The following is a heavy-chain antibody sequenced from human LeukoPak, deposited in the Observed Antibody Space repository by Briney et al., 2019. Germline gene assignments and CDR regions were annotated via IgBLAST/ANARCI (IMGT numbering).Heavy chain of an antibody. CDR1: GGTFSSYA. J-gene: IGHJ6*03. CDR3: AREPIVATKGDYYYYMDV. D-gene: IGHD5-12*01. V-gene: IGHV1-69*06. CDR2: IIPIFGTA. Sequence: GASVKVSCKASGGTFSSYAISWVRQAPGQGLEWMGGIIPIFGTANYAQKFQGRVTITADKSTSTAYMGLSSLRSEDTAVYYCAREPIVATKGDYYYYMDVWGKGTTVTVSS.